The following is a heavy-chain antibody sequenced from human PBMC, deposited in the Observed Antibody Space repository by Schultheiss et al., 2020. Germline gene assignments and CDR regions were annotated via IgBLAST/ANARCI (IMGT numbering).Heavy chain of an antibody. J-gene: IGHJ5*02. V-gene: IGHV4-59*10. CDR3: AADPHYDFWSGSTHPFDP. Sequence: SQTLSLTCAVYGGSFSGYYWSWIRQPAGKGLEWIGRVYTSGSTNYNPSLKSRVTMSVDTSKNQFSLKLRSVTAADTAVYYCAADPHYDFWSGSTHPFDPWGQGTLVTVSS. CDR2: VYTSGST. D-gene: IGHD3-3*01. CDR1: GGSFSGYY.